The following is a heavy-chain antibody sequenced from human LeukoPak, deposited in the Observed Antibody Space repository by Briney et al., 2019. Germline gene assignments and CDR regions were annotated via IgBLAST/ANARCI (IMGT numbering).Heavy chain of an antibody. CDR3: VRALWGFGGNPGVWYFDL. V-gene: IGHV3-48*03. CDR1: GFTFSSYE. CDR2: ISASGSTK. J-gene: IGHJ2*01. D-gene: IGHD4-23*01. Sequence: GGSLRLSCAASGFTFSSYEMNWVRQAPGKGLEWLSYISASGSTKYYADSVKGRFTISRDNAKNSLYLQMNSLRAEDTAVYYCVRALWGFGGNPGVWYFDLWGRGTLVTVSS.